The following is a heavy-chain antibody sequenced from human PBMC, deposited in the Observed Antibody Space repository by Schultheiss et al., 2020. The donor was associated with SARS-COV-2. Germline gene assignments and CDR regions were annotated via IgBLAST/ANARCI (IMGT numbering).Heavy chain of an antibody. CDR1: EFTFSHNA. CDR3: ARGSPLDWYFDL. CDR2: IYSGGST. V-gene: IGHV3-53*01. J-gene: IGHJ2*01. Sequence: GGSLRLSCTASEFTFSHNAMHWVRQAPGKGLEWVSVIYSGGSTYYADSVKGRFTISRDNSKNTLYLHMNSLRVEDTGLYYCARGSPLDWYFDLWGRGTLVTVSS.